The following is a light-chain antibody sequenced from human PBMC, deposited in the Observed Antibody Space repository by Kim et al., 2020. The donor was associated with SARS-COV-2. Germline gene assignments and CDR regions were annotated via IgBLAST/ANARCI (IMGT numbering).Light chain of an antibody. CDR3: CSFTGIFTYV. CDR1: SSDVGGYNY. J-gene: IGLJ1*01. Sequence: QSALTQPRSVSGSPGQTVTISCTGTSSDVGGYNYVSWYQQHPGKASKLMIYDVNKWPSRVPDRFSGTKSGNTASLTSSGLQAEDGADYYCCSFTGIFTYVFGTGTKVTVL. V-gene: IGLV2-11*01. CDR2: DVN.